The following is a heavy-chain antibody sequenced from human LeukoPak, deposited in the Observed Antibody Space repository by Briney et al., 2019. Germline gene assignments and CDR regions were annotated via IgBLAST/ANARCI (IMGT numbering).Heavy chain of an antibody. V-gene: IGHV3-21*01. CDR3: AREPDRGGYSMFDY. CDR1: GFTFSSYS. J-gene: IGHJ4*02. Sequence: GGSLGLSCAASGFTFSSYSMNWVRQAPGKGLEWVSSISSSSSYIYYADSVKGRFTISRDNAKNSLYLQMNSLRAEDTAVYYCAREPDRGGYSMFDYWGQGSLVTVSS. CDR2: ISSSSSYI. D-gene: IGHD3-22*01.